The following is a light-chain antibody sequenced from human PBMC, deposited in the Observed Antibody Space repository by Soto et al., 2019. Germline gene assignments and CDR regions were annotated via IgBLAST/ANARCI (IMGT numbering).Light chain of an antibody. J-gene: IGKJ1*01. V-gene: IGKV3-20*01. CDR3: QQYDSSSGT. CDR1: QSVRSN. CDR2: ATS. Sequence: EIVMTQSPATLSVSPGERATLSCMASQSVRSNLAWYQQKPGQAPRLLIYATSTRATGIPDRFIGSGSGTDFTLTISRLEPEDFAVYYCQQYDSSSGTFGQGTKVDIK.